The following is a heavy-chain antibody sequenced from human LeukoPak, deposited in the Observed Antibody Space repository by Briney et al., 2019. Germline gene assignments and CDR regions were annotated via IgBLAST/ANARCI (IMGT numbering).Heavy chain of an antibody. CDR1: GYNFTTHW. CDR2: IFPGDSDS. J-gene: IGHJ4*02. CDR3: ARMRDAYPDY. D-gene: IGHD5-24*01. V-gene: IGHV5-51*01. Sequence: GESLKISCKGFGYNFTTHWIGWVRQMPGKGLEWMGIIFPGDSDSRYSPSFQGQVTISADKSINTAYLQWSSLKASDTAMYLCARMRDAYPDYRGQGTLLTVSS.